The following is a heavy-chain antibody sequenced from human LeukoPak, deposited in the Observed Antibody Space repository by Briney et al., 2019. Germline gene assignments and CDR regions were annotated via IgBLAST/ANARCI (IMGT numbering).Heavy chain of an antibody. CDR1: GFTVSNNY. CDR3: ARDILNQEAEHDLYSYYYGMDV. CDR2: MYSVGST. V-gene: IGHV3-66*01. D-gene: IGHD1-1*01. J-gene: IGHJ6*02. Sequence: GGSLRLSCAASGFTVSNNYMTWVRQPPGKGLEWVSVMYSVGSTYYADSVKGRFTISRDNSKNTLYLLMNSLRAEDTAVYYCARDILNQEAEHDLYSYYYGMDVWGQGTTVTVSS.